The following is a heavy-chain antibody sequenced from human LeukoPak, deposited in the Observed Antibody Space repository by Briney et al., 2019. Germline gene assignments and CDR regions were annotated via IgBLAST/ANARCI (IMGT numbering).Heavy chain of an antibody. Sequence: GGSLKLSCAASGFTFCGSAMQWVRQASGKGLEWVGRIRSKADSYATAYAASVKGRFTISRDASKNTAYLQMNSLKTEDTAVYYCTTHDYGDPRRIDGMDVWGQGTTVTVSS. D-gene: IGHD4-17*01. CDR3: TTHDYGDPRRIDGMDV. V-gene: IGHV3-73*01. CDR2: IRSKADSYAT. CDR1: GFTFCGSA. J-gene: IGHJ6*02.